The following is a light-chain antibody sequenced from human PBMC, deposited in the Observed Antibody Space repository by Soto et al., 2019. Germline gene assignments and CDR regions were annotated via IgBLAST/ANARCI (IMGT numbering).Light chain of an antibody. CDR2: SNN. J-gene: IGLJ1*01. CDR1: SSNIGSNT. Sequence: QSVLTQPPSASGTPGQRVTISCSGSSSNIGSNTVNWYQQLPRTAPKLLIYSNNQRPSGVPDRFSGSKSGTSASLAISGLQSEDEADYYCAAWDDSLNGYVFGTWSKVTAL. V-gene: IGLV1-44*01. CDR3: AAWDDSLNGYV.